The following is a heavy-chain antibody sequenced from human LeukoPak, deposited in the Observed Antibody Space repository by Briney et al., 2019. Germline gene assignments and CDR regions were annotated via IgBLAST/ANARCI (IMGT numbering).Heavy chain of an antibody. J-gene: IGHJ4*02. V-gene: IGHV7-4-1*02. D-gene: IGHD3-3*01. CDR3: ARDGISYYDFWSGYYSGVDY. CDR2: INTNTGNT. Sequence: ASVKVSCKASGYTFTSYAMNWVRQAPGQGLEWMGWINTNTGNTTYAQGFTGRFVFSLDTSVSTAYLQISSLKAEDTAVYYCARDGISYYDFWSGYYSGVDYWGQGTLVTVSS. CDR1: GYTFTSYA.